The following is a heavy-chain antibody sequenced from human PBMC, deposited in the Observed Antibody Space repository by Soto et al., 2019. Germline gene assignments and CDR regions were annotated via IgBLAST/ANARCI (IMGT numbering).Heavy chain of an antibody. V-gene: IGHV4-34*01. CDR3: ARGHVGYGYNWFDP. Sequence: SETLSLTCAVYGGSFSGYYWSWIRQPPGKGLEWIGEINHSGSTNYNPSLKSRVTISVDTSENQFSLKLNSLTAADTAVYYCARGHVGYGYNWFDPWGQGTLVTVSS. CDR1: GGSFSGYY. CDR2: INHSGST. D-gene: IGHD5-12*01. J-gene: IGHJ5*02.